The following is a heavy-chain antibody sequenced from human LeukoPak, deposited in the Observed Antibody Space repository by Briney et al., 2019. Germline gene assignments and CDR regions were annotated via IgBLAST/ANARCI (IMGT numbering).Heavy chain of an antibody. V-gene: IGHV4-31*03. CDR2: TSYTGST. J-gene: IGHJ5*02. D-gene: IGHD3-22*01. CDR1: GGSIRDGAYF. CDR3: AKQYLPDSSGLTP. Sequence: SETLSLTCTISGGSIRDGAYFWYWVRQHPGKGLEWIGYTSYTGSTHYNPSLESRVTISVDPQDTSKKQFFLSLTSLTAADRAVYYCAKQYLPDSSGLTPWGEGTLVTVSS.